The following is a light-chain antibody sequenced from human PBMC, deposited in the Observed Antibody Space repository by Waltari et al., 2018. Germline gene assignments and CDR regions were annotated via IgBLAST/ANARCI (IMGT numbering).Light chain of an antibody. CDR2: NTN. Sequence: QTVVTQEPAFSVSPGGTVTLTCGLNSGSVSTTYYPSWYQTTPGQAPRTLIYNTNMRSSGVPDRFAGSILGDKAALTITGAQADDEWDYYCALYMGRGIRVFGGGTKLTVL. J-gene: IGLJ2*01. CDR3: ALYMGRGIRV. V-gene: IGLV8-61*01. CDR1: SGSVSTTYY.